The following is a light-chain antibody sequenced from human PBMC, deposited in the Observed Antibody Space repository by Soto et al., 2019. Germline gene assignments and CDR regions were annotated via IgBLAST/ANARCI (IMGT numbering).Light chain of an antibody. V-gene: IGLV2-14*01. CDR1: SSDVGGYNY. J-gene: IGLJ3*02. CDR2: DVS. Sequence: QSSLPQPSSVSGSPGQSIAISCTGTSSDVGGYNYVSWYQQHPGKAPKLIIYDVSNRPSGVSNRFSGSKSGNTASLTISGLQAEDEADYYCSSFTSGNTRVFGGGTKVTVL. CDR3: SSFTSGNTRV.